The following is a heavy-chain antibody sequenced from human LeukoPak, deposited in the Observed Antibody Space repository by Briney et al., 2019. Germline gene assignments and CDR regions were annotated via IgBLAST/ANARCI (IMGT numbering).Heavy chain of an antibody. CDR1: GFTFSTYA. Sequence: PGGSLRLSCAASGFTFSTYAMNWVRQAPGKGLEWVSGISGSASSTHYADSVKGRVTISRDNSKNTLYLQMNSLRVEDTAVYFCAKTWWQWYFFDYWGQGTLVTVSS. CDR2: ISGSASST. J-gene: IGHJ4*02. V-gene: IGHV3-23*01. D-gene: IGHD6-19*01. CDR3: AKTWWQWYFFDY.